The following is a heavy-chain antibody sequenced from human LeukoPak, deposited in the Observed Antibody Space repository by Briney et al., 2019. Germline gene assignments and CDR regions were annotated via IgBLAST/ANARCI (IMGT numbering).Heavy chain of an antibody. Sequence: SETLSLTCTVSGGSISGYYWEWVRQPPGKGLEWVGYIHSSGGTHYSPCLESGVTMSVDTSKTQFSLKLTSLTAADTAVYYCARHHRSGSGGTYFDYWGQGTLVTVSS. CDR1: GGSISGYY. CDR3: ARHHRSGSGGTYFDY. D-gene: IGHD3-22*01. V-gene: IGHV4-4*09. J-gene: IGHJ4*02. CDR2: IHSSGGT.